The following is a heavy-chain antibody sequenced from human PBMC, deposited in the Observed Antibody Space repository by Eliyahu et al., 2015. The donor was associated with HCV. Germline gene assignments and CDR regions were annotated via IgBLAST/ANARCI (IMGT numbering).Heavy chain of an antibody. V-gene: IGHV3-15*01. D-gene: IGHD6-13*01. Sequence: EVQLVESGGGLVKPGGSLRLSCAASGLTFTNAWMNWVRQAPGKGPGWVGRISSKSAGGTTVYGAPVKGRFTISRDDSKNTLYLQMNSLKIEDTAVYFCTTVASAWYEVYWGQGTLVTVSS. J-gene: IGHJ4*02. CDR1: GLTFTNAW. CDR2: ISSKSAGGTT. CDR3: TTVASAWYEVY.